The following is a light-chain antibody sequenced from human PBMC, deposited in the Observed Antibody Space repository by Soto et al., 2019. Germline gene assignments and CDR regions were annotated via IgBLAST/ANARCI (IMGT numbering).Light chain of an antibody. Sequence: HFALTQPASVSGSPGQSITISWTGTSSDVGGYNYVSWYQQHPGKAPKLMIYDVSNRPSGVSNRFSGSKSGNTASLTISGLQAEDEADYYCSSYTSSSTVFGGGTKLTVL. J-gene: IGLJ2*01. V-gene: IGLV2-14*01. CDR1: SSDVGGYNY. CDR2: DVS. CDR3: SSYTSSSTV.